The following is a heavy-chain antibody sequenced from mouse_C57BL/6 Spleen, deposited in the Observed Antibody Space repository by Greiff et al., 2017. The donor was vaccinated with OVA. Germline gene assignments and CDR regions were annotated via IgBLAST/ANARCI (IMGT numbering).Heavy chain of an antibody. J-gene: IGHJ3*01. CDR2: IYPGSGST. CDR1: GYTFTSYW. D-gene: IGHD2-3*01. CDR3: ARTSCDGYSWFAY. Sequence: QVQLQQPGAELVKPGASVKMSCKASGYTFTSYWINWVKQRPGQGLEWIGDIYPGSGSTKYNEKFKSKATLTVDTSSSTAYMQLSSLTSEDSAVYYCARTSCDGYSWFAYWGQGTLVTVSA. V-gene: IGHV1-55*01.